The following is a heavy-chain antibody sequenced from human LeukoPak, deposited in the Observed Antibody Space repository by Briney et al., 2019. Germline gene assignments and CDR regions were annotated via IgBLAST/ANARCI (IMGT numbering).Heavy chain of an antibody. V-gene: IGHV4-34*01. Sequence: SETLSLTCAVYGGSFSGYYWSWIRQPPGKGLEWIGEINHSGSTNYNLSLKSRVTISVDTSKNQFSLKLSSVTAADTAVYYCARGILGGSSGYYFDYWGQGTLVTVSS. J-gene: IGHJ4*02. CDR2: INHSGST. D-gene: IGHD3-22*01. CDR3: ARGILGGSSGYYFDY. CDR1: GGSFSGYY.